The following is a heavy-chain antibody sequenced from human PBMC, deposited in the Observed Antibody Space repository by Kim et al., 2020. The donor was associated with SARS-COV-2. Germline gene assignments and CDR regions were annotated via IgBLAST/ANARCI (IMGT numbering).Heavy chain of an antibody. CDR2: ISAYNGNT. CDR3: ARDPSSSWYSGYYYYYGMDV. V-gene: IGHV1-18*01. CDR1: GYTFTSYG. J-gene: IGHJ6*02. Sequence: ASVKVSCKASGYTFTSYGISWVRQAPGQGLEWMGWISAYNGNTNYAQKLQGRVTMTTDTSTSTAYMELRSLRSDDTAVYYCARDPSSSWYSGYYYYYGMDVWGQGTTVTVSS. D-gene: IGHD6-13*01.